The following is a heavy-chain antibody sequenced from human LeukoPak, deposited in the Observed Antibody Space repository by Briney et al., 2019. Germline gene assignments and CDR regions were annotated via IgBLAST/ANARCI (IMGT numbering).Heavy chain of an antibody. CDR3: TKGDDYGANTRLPKFNWFDP. CDR1: GFSFSKYA. D-gene: IGHD4-23*01. V-gene: IGHV3-30*02. J-gene: IGHJ5*02. Sequence: QSRGSLRLSCAASGFSFSKYAMHWVRQAPGKGLEWVSFIRYDGNIKNYADSVKGRFTISRDNSKDTLYLQMNGLRAEDTAVYYCTKGDDYGANTRLPKFNWFDPWGQGALVTVSS. CDR2: IRYDGNIK.